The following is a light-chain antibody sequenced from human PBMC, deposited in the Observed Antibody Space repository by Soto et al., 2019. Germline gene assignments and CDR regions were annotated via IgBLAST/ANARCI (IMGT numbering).Light chain of an antibody. J-gene: IGKJ1*01. CDR2: KAS. Sequence: DIQMTQSPSTLSASVGDRVTITCRASQTXDSWLAWYQQRPGKPPNLLIYKASTXASGVPSRFSGSGSGTEFTLTINSLQPDDFATYYCQQYHIYSGTFGQGTKVDIK. CDR3: QQYHIYSGT. CDR1: QTXDSW. V-gene: IGKV1-5*03.